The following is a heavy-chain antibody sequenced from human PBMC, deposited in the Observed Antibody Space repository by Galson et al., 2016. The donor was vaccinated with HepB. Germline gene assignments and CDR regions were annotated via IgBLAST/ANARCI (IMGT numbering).Heavy chain of an antibody. CDR3: ARECHGYCTSTLYYFGVDV. Sequence: ETLSLTCTVSGDSISSSDYYWVWIRQSPGKGLEWIGRMYYSGTTHYNPSLRSRVTISVDTSKNQIFLRLNSVTAADTGVYYCARECHGYCTSTLYYFGVDVWGKGTTVTVSS. CDR1: GDSISSSDYY. J-gene: IGHJ6*04. V-gene: IGHV4-39*02. CDR2: MYYSGTT. D-gene: IGHD2-2*01.